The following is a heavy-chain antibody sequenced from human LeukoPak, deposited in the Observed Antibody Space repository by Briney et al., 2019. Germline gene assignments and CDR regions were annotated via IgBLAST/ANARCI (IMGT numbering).Heavy chain of an antibody. CDR1: GFTFSSYG. V-gene: IGHV3-30*18. Sequence: GGSLRLSCAASGFTFSSYGMHWVRQAPGKGLEWVAVISYDGSNKYYADSVKGRFTISRDNSKNTLYLQMNSLRAEDTAVYYCAKAGYCSGGSCDWFDYWGQGTLVTVSS. D-gene: IGHD2-15*01. CDR2: ISYDGSNK. J-gene: IGHJ4*02. CDR3: AKAGYCSGGSCDWFDY.